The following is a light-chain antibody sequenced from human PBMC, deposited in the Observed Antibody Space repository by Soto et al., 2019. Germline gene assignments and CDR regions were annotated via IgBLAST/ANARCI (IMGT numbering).Light chain of an antibody. Sequence: ILMTQSPDTLSVSPGERPTLSCRASQSVSNNLAWYQQKPGQAPRLLIYDASTRATGIPARFSGSGSGTEFTLTISGLQSEDFAVYYCQQYNNWPPWTFGQGTKVEIK. CDR2: DAS. CDR1: QSVSNN. J-gene: IGKJ1*01. V-gene: IGKV3-15*01. CDR3: QQYNNWPPWT.